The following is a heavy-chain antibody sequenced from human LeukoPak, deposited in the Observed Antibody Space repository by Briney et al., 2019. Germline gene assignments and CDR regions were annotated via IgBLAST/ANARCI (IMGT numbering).Heavy chain of an antibody. CDR2: ISGSGGYK. J-gene: IGHJ4*02. CDR3: ASWPVGWYGEDS. Sequence: GGSLRLSCAASGFPFSSFALTWVRQAPGKGLEWVSGISGSGGYKYYADSVKGRFTISRDTPKNTLYLQMNSLRVEDTAVYYCASWPVGWYGEDSWGQGTLVTVSS. CDR1: GFPFSSFA. V-gene: IGHV3-23*01. D-gene: IGHD6-19*01.